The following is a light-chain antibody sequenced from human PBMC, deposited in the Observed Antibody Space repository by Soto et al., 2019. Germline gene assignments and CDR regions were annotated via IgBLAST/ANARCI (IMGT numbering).Light chain of an antibody. CDR1: QGISSY. CDR2: AAS. Sequence: DIQLTQSPSFLSASVGDRVTITCRASQGISSYLAWYQQKPGKAPKLLIYAASTLQSGVPSRFSGSRSETEFTLTISSLQPEDVATYYCQQHNSYPLTFGGGTKVEIK. J-gene: IGKJ4*01. V-gene: IGKV1-9*01. CDR3: QQHNSYPLT.